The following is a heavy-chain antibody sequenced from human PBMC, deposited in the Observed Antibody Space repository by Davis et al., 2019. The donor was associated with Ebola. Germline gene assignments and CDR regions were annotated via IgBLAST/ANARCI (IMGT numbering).Heavy chain of an antibody. Sequence: GGSLRLSCAASGFTFSSYWMSWVRQAPGKGLEWVANIKQDGSEKYYVDSVKGRFTISRDNAKNSLYLQMNSLRAEDTAVYYCARERWIQLWLRYFDLWGRGTLVTVSS. J-gene: IGHJ2*01. CDR2: IKQDGSEK. D-gene: IGHD5-18*01. CDR3: ARERWIQLWLRYFDL. CDR1: GFTFSSYW. V-gene: IGHV3-7*01.